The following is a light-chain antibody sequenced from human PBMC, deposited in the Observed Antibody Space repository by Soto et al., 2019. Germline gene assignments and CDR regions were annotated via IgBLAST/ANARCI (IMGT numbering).Light chain of an antibody. CDR3: TSYTTISPYLV. CDR1: SSDVGGYNY. J-gene: IGLJ3*02. V-gene: IGLV2-14*03. CDR2: DVT. Sequence: QSALTQPASVSGSPGQSITISCTGTSSDVGGYNYVSWYQHHPGKAPKLMIYDVTNRPSGVSNRFSGSKSGNTASLTISGLQAEDEADYYCTSYTTISPYLVFGGGTQLTVL.